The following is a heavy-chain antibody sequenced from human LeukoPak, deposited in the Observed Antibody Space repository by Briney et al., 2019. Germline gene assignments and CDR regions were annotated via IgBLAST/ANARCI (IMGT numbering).Heavy chain of an antibody. Sequence: GGSLRLSCAASGFTFSSYWMSWVRQAPGKGLEWVANIKQDGSEKYYVDSVKGRFTISRDNAKNSLYLQMNSLRAEDTAVYYCARDNEQNSYYYDSSGYSPLFDYWGQGTLVTVSS. CDR1: GFTFSSYW. V-gene: IGHV3-7*01. J-gene: IGHJ4*02. CDR2: IKQDGSEK. D-gene: IGHD3-22*01. CDR3: ARDNEQNSYYYDSSGYSPLFDY.